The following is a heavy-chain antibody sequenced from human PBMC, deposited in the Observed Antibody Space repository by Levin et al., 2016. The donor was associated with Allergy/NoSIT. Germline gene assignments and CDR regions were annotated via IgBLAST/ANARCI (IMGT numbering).Heavy chain of an antibody. V-gene: IGHV3-48*01. CDR3: ARGHSSGWYYFDY. CDR2: ISSSSSAI. Sequence: WIRQPPGKGLEWVSYISSSSSAIYYADSVKGRFTISRDNAKNSLYLRMNSLRAEDTAVYFCARGHSSGWYYFDYWGQGTLVTVSS. J-gene: IGHJ4*02. D-gene: IGHD6-19*01.